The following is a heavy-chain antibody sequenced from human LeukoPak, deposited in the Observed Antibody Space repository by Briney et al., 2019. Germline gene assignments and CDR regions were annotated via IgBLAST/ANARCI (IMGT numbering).Heavy chain of an antibody. CDR3: ARTYYYGSGTVIDY. CDR1: GGSISSGSYY. Sequence: PSETLSLTCTVSGGSISSGSYYWSWIRQPPGKGLEWIGYIYYSGSTNYNPSLKSRVTISVDTSKNQFSLKLSSVTAADTAVYYCARTYYYGSGTVIDYWGQGTLVTVSS. J-gene: IGHJ4*02. D-gene: IGHD3-10*01. V-gene: IGHV4-61*01. CDR2: IYYSGST.